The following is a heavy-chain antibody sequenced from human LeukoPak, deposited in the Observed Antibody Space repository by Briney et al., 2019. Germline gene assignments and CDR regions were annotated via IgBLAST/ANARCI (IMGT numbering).Heavy chain of an antibody. CDR3: ARGSSTVGAFDI. J-gene: IGHJ3*02. D-gene: IGHD2-2*01. Sequence: SETLSLTCTVSDGSISSSSYYWDWIRQPPGKGLEFIGSIYYTGSTYYNPSLKSRVTISVDTSKNQFSLKLSSVTAADTAVYYCARGSSTVGAFDIWGQGTMVTVSS. CDR1: DGSISSSSYY. V-gene: IGHV4-39*07. CDR2: IYYTGST.